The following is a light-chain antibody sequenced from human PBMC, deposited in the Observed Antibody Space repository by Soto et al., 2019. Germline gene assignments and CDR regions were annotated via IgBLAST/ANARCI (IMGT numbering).Light chain of an antibody. Sequence: EIVLTQSPGTLSLSPGERVTLSCRASQSVTSNFLAWYQQKPGQAPRLLIHGASNRATGIPDRFSGSGSGTDFTLTISRLEPEDFAVYYCQQYGSSPRTFGQGTKVVIK. CDR2: GAS. V-gene: IGKV3-20*01. J-gene: IGKJ1*01. CDR3: QQYGSSPRT. CDR1: QSVTSNF.